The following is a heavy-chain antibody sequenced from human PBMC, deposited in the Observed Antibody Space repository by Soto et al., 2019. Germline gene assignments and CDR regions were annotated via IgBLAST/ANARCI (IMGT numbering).Heavy chain of an antibody. CDR1: GFTFSNVW. Sequence: GGSLRLSCAASGFTFSNVWLSWVRQGPGKGLEWLGRIKSRTENETTEYASPARGRFIISRDDSKNMLYLQLNSLKSEDTDVYHCVTILPRANSWFDYGGQGTPVTVST. J-gene: IGHJ4*02. CDR3: VTILPRANSWFDY. D-gene: IGHD3-9*01. CDR2: IKSRTENETT. V-gene: IGHV3-15*01.